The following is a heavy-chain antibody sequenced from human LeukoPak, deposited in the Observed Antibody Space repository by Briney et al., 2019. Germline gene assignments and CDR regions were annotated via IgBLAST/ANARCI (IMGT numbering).Heavy chain of an antibody. CDR2: IYYSGST. CDR1: GGSISGGGYY. CDR3: AGSVTSRVVLDY. J-gene: IGHJ4*02. D-gene: IGHD3-10*01. Sequence: SQTLSLTCTVSGGSISGGGYYWSWIRQHPGTGLEWIGYIYYSGSTYYNPSLKSRVAISVDTSKNQFSLKLSSVTAADTAIYYCAGSVTSRVVLDYWGQGTLVTVSS. V-gene: IGHV4-31*03.